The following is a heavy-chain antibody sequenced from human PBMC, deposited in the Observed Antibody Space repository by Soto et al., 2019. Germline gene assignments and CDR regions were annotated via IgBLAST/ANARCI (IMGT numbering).Heavy chain of an antibody. V-gene: IGHV3-64D*06. CDR3: ARVNVVVVTATREFCFDC. J-gene: IGHJ4*02. D-gene: IGHD2-15*01. CDR1: GFTFSSYA. Sequence: GGSLRLSCSASGFTFSSYAMHWVRQAPGKGLEYVSAISSNGGSTYYADSVKGRFTISRDNSKNTLYLQMSSLRAEDTAVYYCARVNVVVVTATREFCFDCWGQGTLVTVSS. CDR2: ISSNGGST.